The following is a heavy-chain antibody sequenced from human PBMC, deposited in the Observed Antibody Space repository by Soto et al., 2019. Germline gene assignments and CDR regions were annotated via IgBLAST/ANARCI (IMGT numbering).Heavy chain of an antibody. D-gene: IGHD5-12*01. Sequence: QVQLVQSGAEVKKPGSSVKVSCKASGGTFSSYAISWVRQAPGQGLEWMGGIIPIFGTANYAQKFQGRVTITADESTRTAYMELSSLRSEDTAVYYCARERRGYSGSRRSFDIWGQGTMVTVSS. CDR3: ARERRGYSGSRRSFDI. J-gene: IGHJ3*02. CDR1: GGTFSSYA. CDR2: IIPIFGTA. V-gene: IGHV1-69*01.